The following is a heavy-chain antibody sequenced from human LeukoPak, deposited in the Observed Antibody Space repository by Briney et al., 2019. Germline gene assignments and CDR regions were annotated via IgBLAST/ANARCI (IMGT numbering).Heavy chain of an antibody. CDR1: GYTFTSYG. Sequence: ASVKVSCKASGYTFTSYGISWVRQAPGQGLEWMGWISAYNGNTNYAQKLQGRVTMTTDTSTSTAYMELSSLRSEDTAVYYCARVDGDYSSGWFDPWGQGTLVTVSS. D-gene: IGHD4-17*01. V-gene: IGHV1-18*01. J-gene: IGHJ5*02. CDR2: ISAYNGNT. CDR3: ARVDGDYSSGWFDP.